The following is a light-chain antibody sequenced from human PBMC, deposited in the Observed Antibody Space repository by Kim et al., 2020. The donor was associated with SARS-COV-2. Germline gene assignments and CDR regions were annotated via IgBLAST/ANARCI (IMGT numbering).Light chain of an antibody. J-gene: IGKJ5*01. CDR1: QSIGGW. CDR3: QHHSTYPIT. V-gene: IGKV1-5*01. CDR2: DAS. Sequence: ASVGARVTITCRASQSIGGWLAWYQLKPGKAPKLLIYDASSVESVVPSRFSGSGSGTEFTLTISSLQPDDSATYYCQHHSTYPITFGQGTRLEIK.